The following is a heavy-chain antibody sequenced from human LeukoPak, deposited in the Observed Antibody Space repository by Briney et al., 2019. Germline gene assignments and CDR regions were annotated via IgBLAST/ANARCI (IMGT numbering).Heavy chain of an antibody. CDR3: AKEQDNQLLLSHFDY. CDR2: VSGDGVRT. D-gene: IGHD2-2*01. CDR1: GFIFSNYA. V-gene: IGHV3-23*01. J-gene: IGHJ4*02. Sequence: GGSLRLSCTGFIFSNYAVSWVRQAPAKGLEWVSAVSGDGVRTFYADSVKGRFTISRDNSMSTLSLQMNSLRAEDTAVYYCAKEQDNQLLLSHFDYWGQGILVTVSS.